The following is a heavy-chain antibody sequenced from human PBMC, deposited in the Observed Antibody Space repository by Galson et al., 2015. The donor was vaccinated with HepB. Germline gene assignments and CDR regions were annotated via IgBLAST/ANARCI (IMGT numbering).Heavy chain of an antibody. CDR2: INAGNGNT. J-gene: IGHJ4*02. CDR3: ARWVVVVPAAEAGGFDY. V-gene: IGHV1-3*01. CDR1: GYTFTSYA. D-gene: IGHD2-2*01. Sequence: SVKVSCKASGYTFTSYAMHWVRQAPGQRLEWMGWINAGNGNTKYSQKLQGRVTITRDTSASTAYMELSSLRSEDTAVYYCARWVVVVPAAEAGGFDYWGQGTLVTVSS.